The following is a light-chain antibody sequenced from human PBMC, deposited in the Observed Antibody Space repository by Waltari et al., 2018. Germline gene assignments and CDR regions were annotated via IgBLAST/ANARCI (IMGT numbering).Light chain of an antibody. V-gene: IGKV3-20*01. CDR1: PSVSSNY. CDR2: GAS. CDR3: QQYGTSRT. Sequence: EIVLTQSPDTLSLSPGERATLSCRASPSVSSNYFAWYQQKPGQAPRLLIYGASNRATGIPDRFSGRGSGTDFTLTISRLEPEDSAVYYCQQYGTSRTFGRGTKVEIK. J-gene: IGKJ1*01.